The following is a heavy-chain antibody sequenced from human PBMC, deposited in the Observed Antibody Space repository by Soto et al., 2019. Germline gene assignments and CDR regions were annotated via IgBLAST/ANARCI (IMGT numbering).Heavy chain of an antibody. CDR2: ISAYNGNT. D-gene: IGHD3-10*01. CDR1: GYTFTSYG. V-gene: IGHV1-18*01. J-gene: IGHJ4*02. Sequence: QVQLVQSGAEVKKPGASVKVSCKASGYTFTSYGISRVRQAPGQGLEWMGWISAYNGNTNYAQKLQGRVTMTTDTSASTAYTERRSLRSDDTAVYACAGSGSGSDYWGQGTLVTVSS. CDR3: AGSGSGSDY.